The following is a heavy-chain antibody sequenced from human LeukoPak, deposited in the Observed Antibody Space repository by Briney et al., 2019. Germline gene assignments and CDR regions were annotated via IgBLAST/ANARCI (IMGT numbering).Heavy chain of an antibody. CDR3: ARLFVRGVVNSGLDY. D-gene: IGHD3-10*01. Sequence: GESLKISCKASGYSFTSKWIAWVRQMPGKGLEWMGIIYPGDSDTRYNPSLEGQVIISVDNSINTAYLQLSSLKASDSAMYFCARLFVRGVVNSGLDYWGQGTLVTVSS. CDR2: IYPGDSDT. V-gene: IGHV5-51*01. CDR1: GYSFTSKW. J-gene: IGHJ4*02.